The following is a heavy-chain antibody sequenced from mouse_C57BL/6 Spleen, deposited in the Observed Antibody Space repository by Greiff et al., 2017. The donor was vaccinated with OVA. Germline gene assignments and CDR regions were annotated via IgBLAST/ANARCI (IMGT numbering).Heavy chain of an antibody. CDR2: INPNNGGT. J-gene: IGHJ2*01. CDR3: ARKNLGDY. CDR1: GYTFTDYY. V-gene: IGHV1-26*01. Sequence: EVQLQQSGPELVKPGASVKISCKASGYTFTDYYMNWVKQSHGKSLEWIGDINPNNGGTSYNQKFKGKATLTVDKSSSTAYMELRSLTSEDSAVYYCARKNLGDYWGQGTTLTVSS.